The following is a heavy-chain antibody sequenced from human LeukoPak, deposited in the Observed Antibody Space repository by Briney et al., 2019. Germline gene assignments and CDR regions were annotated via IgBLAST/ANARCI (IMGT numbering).Heavy chain of an antibody. CDR1: GGSISSYY. CDR3: ARLRYSGSGSYYSQFDY. Sequence: SETLSLTCTVSGGSISSYYWGWIRQPPGKGLEWIGTIYYSGSTYYNPSLKSRVTISIDTSKDQFALRLTSVTAADTAVYYCARLRYSGSGSYYSQFDYWGQGILVTVSS. D-gene: IGHD3-10*01. J-gene: IGHJ4*02. CDR2: IYYSGST. V-gene: IGHV4-39*01.